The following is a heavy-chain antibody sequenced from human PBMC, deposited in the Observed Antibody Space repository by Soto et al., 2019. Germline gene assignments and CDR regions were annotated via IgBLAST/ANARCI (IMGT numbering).Heavy chain of an antibody. Sequence: GGSLRLSCAASGFTFSSYSMNWVRQAPGKGLEWVSYISSSSSTIYYADSVKGRFTISRDNYKNTLYLYMNSLRADDTAVYYCARAVGPFDYWGQGTLVTVSS. V-gene: IGHV3-48*01. D-gene: IGHD3-16*01. CDR3: ARAVGPFDY. CDR1: GFTFSSYS. J-gene: IGHJ4*02. CDR2: ISSSSSTI.